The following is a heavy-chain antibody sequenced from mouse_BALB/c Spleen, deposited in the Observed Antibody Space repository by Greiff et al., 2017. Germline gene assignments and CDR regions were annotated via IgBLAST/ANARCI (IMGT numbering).Heavy chain of an antibody. V-gene: IGHV5-6-5*01. D-gene: IGHD2-3*01. Sequence: EVKLMESGGGLVKPGGSLKLSCAASGFTFSSYAMSWVRQTPEKRLEWVASISSGGSTYYPDSVKGRFTISRDNARNILYLQMSSLMSEDTAMYYCARGGGYYDFDYWGQGTTLTVSS. CDR1: GFTFSSYA. CDR3: ARGGGYYDFDY. CDR2: ISSGGST. J-gene: IGHJ2*01.